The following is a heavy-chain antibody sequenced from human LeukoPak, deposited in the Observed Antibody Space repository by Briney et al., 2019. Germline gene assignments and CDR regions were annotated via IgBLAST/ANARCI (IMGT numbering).Heavy chain of an antibody. CDR1: GGTFSSYA. J-gene: IGHJ4*02. Sequence: SVKVSCKASGGTFSSYAISWVRPAPGQGLEWMGGIIPIFGTANYAQKFQGRVTITTDESTSTAYMELSSLRSEDTAVYYCASETSKLPLDYWGQGTLVTVSS. V-gene: IGHV1-69*05. CDR3: ASETSKLPLDY. D-gene: IGHD2-15*01. CDR2: IIPIFGTA.